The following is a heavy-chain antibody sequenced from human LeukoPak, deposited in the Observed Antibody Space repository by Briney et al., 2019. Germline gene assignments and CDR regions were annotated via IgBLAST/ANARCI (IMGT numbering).Heavy chain of an antibody. J-gene: IGHJ4*02. CDR2: ISGSSTTI. Sequence: PGGSLRLSCAASGFTFSSYSINWVRQAPGKGLEWVSYISGSSTTIYYADSVKGRFTISRDNAKNSLYLQMNSLRAEDTAVYYCASGVTIFGVVRFDYWGQGTLVTVSS. CDR1: GFTFSSYS. D-gene: IGHD3-3*01. V-gene: IGHV3-48*01. CDR3: ASGVTIFGVVRFDY.